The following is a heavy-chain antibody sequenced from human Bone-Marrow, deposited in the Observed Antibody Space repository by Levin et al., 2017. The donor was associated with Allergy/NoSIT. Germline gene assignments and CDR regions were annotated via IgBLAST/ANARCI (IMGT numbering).Heavy chain of an antibody. D-gene: IGHD3-10*01. CDR1: GFTFSSYA. Sequence: LSLTCAASGFTFSSYAMHWVRPAPGKGLEWVAVISYDGSNKYYADSVKGRFTISRDNSKNTLYLQMNSLRAEDTAVYYCAREAYGIDYWGQGTLVTVSS. CDR2: ISYDGSNK. J-gene: IGHJ4*02. CDR3: AREAYGIDY. V-gene: IGHV3-30*04.